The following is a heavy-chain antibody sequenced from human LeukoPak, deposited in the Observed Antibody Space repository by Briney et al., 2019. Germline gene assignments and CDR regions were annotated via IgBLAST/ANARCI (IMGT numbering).Heavy chain of an antibody. CDR1: GFTFSSYA. J-gene: IGHJ4*02. Sequence: GGSLRLSCAASGFTFSSYAMCWVHQAPGKGLEWVSAISGSGGSTYYADTVKGRFTISRDNSKNTLNLQMTSLRAEDTAVYYCAKLDIVVVVAATADYWGQGTLVTVSS. CDR2: ISGSGGST. D-gene: IGHD2-15*01. V-gene: IGHV3-23*01. CDR3: AKLDIVVVVAATADY.